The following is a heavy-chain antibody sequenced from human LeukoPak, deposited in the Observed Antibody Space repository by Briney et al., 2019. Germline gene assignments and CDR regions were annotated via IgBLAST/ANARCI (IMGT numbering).Heavy chain of an antibody. CDR2: IRYDGSNK. J-gene: IGHJ4*02. CDR1: GFTFSSYG. CDR3: AKSGDYYDSSGHGIQPSY. V-gene: IGHV3-30*02. D-gene: IGHD3-22*01. Sequence: HPGGSLRLSCAASGFTFSSYGMHWVRQAPGKGLEWVAFIRYDGSNKYYADSVKGRFTISRDNSKNTLYLQMNSLRAEDTAVYYCAKSGDYYDSSGHGIQPSYWGQGTLVTVSS.